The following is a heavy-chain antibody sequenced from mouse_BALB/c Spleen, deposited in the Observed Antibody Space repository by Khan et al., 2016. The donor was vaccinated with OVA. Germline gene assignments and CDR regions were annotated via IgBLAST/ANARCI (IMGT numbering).Heavy chain of an antibody. V-gene: IGHV9-3-1*01. D-gene: IGHD2-14*01. CDR1: GFTFTNYG. J-gene: IGHJ4*01. CDR2: INTYTGEP. CDR3: ARVGYNGTMDF. Sequence: QIQLVQSGPELKKPGETVQISCKASGFTFTNYGMNWVRQAPGKGLKWMGWINTYTGEPTFTDDFKGRFAFSLETSVSTAYLQINSLKNEDTATYVCARVGYNGTMDFWGQGTSVTVSS.